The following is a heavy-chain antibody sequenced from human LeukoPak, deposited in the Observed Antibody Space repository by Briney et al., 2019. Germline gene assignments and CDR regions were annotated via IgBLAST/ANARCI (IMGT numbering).Heavy chain of an antibody. CDR3: ARVISVLVIRYFDCPDY. J-gene: IGHJ4*02. CDR1: GFTFSSYA. Sequence: GGSLRLSCAASGFTFSSYAMHCVREAPGKGLECVAVISYDGSNKYYADSVKGRFTISRDNSKNTLYLQMDSLRAEDTAVYYCARVISVLVIRYFDCPDYWGQGTLVTVSS. V-gene: IGHV3-30*04. CDR2: ISYDGSNK. D-gene: IGHD3-9*01.